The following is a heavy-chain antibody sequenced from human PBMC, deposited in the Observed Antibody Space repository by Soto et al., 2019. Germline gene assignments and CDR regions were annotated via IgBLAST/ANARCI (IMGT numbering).Heavy chain of an antibody. V-gene: IGHV3-21*01. CDR3: APRLGRNTDQG. D-gene: IGHD1-1*01. Sequence: GGSLRLSCAASGFTFSSYSMNWVRQAQGKGLEWVSSISSSSSYIYYADSVKGRFTISRDNAKNSLYLQMNSLRAEDTAVYYCAPRLGRNTDQGWGQGTLVTVSS. J-gene: IGHJ4*02. CDR1: GFTFSSYS. CDR2: ISSSSSYI.